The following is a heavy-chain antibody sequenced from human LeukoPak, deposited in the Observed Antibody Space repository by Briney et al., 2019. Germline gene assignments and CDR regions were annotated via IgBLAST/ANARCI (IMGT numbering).Heavy chain of an antibody. J-gene: IGHJ4*02. Sequence: GGSLRLSCAASGFTFSNYWMHWVRQTPGKGLVWVSRINSDASVTTYADSVKGRFTISRDNAKNTLYLQMNSLRAEDTAVYYCARGGDYLDYWGQGTLVTVSS. CDR1: GFTFSNYW. CDR3: ARGGDYLDY. V-gene: IGHV3-74*01. CDR2: INSDASVT. D-gene: IGHD4-17*01.